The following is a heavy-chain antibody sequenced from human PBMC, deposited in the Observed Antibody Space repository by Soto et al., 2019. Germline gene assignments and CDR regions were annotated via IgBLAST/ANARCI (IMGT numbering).Heavy chain of an antibody. CDR1: GFTFSNYW. J-gene: IGHJ6*02. V-gene: IGHV3-74*01. D-gene: IGHD3-3*01. Sequence: EVQLVEAGGGLLQPGGSLRLSCEASGFTFSNYWMNWVRQAPGKGLVWVSRINSDGSTTNYADSVKGRFTISRDNAKNTLHLQMNSLRADDTAVYYCARIDFWSGMDVWGQGTTVTVSS. CDR3: ARIDFWSGMDV. CDR2: INSDGSTT.